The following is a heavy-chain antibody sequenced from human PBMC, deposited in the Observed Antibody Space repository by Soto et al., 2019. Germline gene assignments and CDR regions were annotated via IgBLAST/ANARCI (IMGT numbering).Heavy chain of an antibody. CDR2: ISGSGGST. D-gene: IGHD2-21*01. J-gene: IGHJ5*02. CDR3: AKDHFIYSCCARKDLHAFPAQRSFD. CDR1: GFTFSSYA. V-gene: IGHV3-23*01. Sequence: GGSPRLSCAASGFTFSSYAMSWVRQAPGKGLEWVSAISGSGGSTYYADSVKDRFTISRDNSKNTLYLQMNSLRAEDTAVYYCAKDHFIYSCCARKDLHAFPAQRSFD.